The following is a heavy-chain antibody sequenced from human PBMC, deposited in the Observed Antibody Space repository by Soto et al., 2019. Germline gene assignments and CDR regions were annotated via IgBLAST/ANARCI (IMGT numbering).Heavy chain of an antibody. V-gene: IGHV1-69*02. Sequence: QVQLVQSGAEVKKPGSSVKVSCKASGGTFSSYTISWVRQAPGQGLEWMGRIIPILGIANYAQKFQGRVTLTADKSTSTAYMELSSLRSEDTAVYYCAGGGHLYYYYGMDVWGQGTTVTVSS. CDR2: IIPILGIA. J-gene: IGHJ6*02. D-gene: IGHD2-15*01. CDR1: GGTFSSYT. CDR3: AGGGHLYYYYGMDV.